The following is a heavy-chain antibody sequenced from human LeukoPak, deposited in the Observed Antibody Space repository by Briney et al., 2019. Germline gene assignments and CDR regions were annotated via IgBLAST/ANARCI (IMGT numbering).Heavy chain of an antibody. V-gene: IGHV1-69*06. CDR2: IIPIFGTA. CDR1: GGTFSSYA. D-gene: IGHD6-13*01. Sequence: SVKVSCKASGGTFSSYAISWVRQAPGQGLEWMGGIIPIFGTANYAQKFQGRVTITADKSTSTAYMELSRLRSDDTAVYYCARDIGIAAAGTTDYWGQGTLVTVSS. J-gene: IGHJ4*02. CDR3: ARDIGIAAAGTTDY.